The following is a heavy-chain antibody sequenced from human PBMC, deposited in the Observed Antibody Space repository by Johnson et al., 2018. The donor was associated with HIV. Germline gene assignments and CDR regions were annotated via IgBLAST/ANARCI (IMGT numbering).Heavy chain of an antibody. J-gene: IGHJ3*02. CDR3: AREGYSGSPNGRGAFDI. D-gene: IGHD1-26*01. CDR1: GFTFSSYA. Sequence: QVQLVESGGGVVQPGRSLRLSCAASGFTFSSYAMHWVRQAPGKGLEWVAVIYSGGSTYYADSVKGRFTISSDNSKNTLYLQMNSLRAEDTAVYSCAREGYSGSPNGRGAFDIWGQGTMVTVSS. V-gene: IGHV3-30*14. CDR2: IYSGGST.